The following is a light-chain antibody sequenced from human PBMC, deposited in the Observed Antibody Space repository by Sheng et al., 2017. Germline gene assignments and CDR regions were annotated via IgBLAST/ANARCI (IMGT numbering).Light chain of an antibody. V-gene: IGKV1-5*03. CDR1: QSFNIW. J-gene: IGKJ4*01. CDR2: KGS. CDR3: QQANSFPLT. Sequence: DIQMTQSPSTLSASVGDRVTITCRASQSFNIWLAWYQHKPGKGPKLLIYKGSSLESGVPSRFSGSGSGTDFTLTISSLQPEDFATYYCQQANSFPLTFGGGTKVEIK.